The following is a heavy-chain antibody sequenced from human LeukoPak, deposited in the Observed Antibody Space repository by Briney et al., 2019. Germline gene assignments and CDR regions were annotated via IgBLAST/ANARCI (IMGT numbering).Heavy chain of an antibody. J-gene: IGHJ4*02. CDR2: NRDSGSI. D-gene: IGHD3-22*01. CDR3: ARDSGGYYYLDS. CDR1: GASISSNKW. Sequence: SATLSLTCDVSGASISSNKWWNWVRQAPGKGLEWIGDNRDSGSITYNPSLTSRVTISLDKSKTQFSLNLTAVTAADTAVYYCARDSGGYYYLDSWGQGTLVTV. V-gene: IGHV4-4*02.